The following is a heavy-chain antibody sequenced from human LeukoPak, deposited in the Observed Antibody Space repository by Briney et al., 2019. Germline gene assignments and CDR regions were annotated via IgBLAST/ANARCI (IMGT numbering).Heavy chain of an antibody. CDR2: ICGSEDRT. D-gene: IGHD6-19*01. J-gene: IGHJ4*02. V-gene: IGHV3-23*01. CDR1: GFTFTGHT. Sequence: GGSLRLSCAASGFTFTGHTMSWLRQAPGKGLEWVSNICGSEDRTYYADSFKRRFTISTDNSNNTLYLQMNSLRGEATAVYYCAKTTAGYSSGRYPGWPIDYWGQGTLVTVSS. CDR3: AKTTAGYSSGRYPGWPIDY.